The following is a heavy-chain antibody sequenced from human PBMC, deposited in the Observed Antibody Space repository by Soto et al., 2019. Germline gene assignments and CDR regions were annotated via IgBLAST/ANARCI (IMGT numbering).Heavy chain of an antibody. CDR2: VVADTGYR. V-gene: IGHV1-58*01. J-gene: IGHJ6*02. CDR3: ATDVPTSYYGSKKPHYYYNLDV. Sequence: QMHLVQSGPEVRKPGTSVRLSCQASGFTFSKSTVQWLRQTRGQGLEWIGWVVADTGYRNLAQKFQQRVTITRDASTSTAYMELSSLRSEDTAVYYCATDVPTSYYGSKKPHYYYNLDVWGQGTTVTVSS. CDR1: GFTFSKST. D-gene: IGHD3-10*01.